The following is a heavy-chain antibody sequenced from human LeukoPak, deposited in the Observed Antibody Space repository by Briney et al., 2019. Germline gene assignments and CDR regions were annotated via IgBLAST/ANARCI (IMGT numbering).Heavy chain of an antibody. J-gene: IGHJ4*02. CDR3: ARYDSSGFALEN. CDR1: GGSFSGYY. D-gene: IGHD3-22*01. V-gene: IGHV4-59*01. Sequence: SETLSLTCAVYGGSFSGYYWSWIRQPPGKGLEWIGYIYYSGSSKYSPSLKSRVTMSVDTSKNQFSLKLSSVTAADTAVYYCARYDSSGFALENWGQGTLVTVSS. CDR2: IYYSGSS.